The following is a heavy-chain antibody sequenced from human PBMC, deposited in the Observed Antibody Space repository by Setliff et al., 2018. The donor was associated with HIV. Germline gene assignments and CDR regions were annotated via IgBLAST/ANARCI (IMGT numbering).Heavy chain of an antibody. J-gene: IGHJ6*03. CDR2: IYSSGST. V-gene: IGHV4-61*02. CDR3: ARDRDIVVVPASPQGYYYYMDV. CDR1: GGSISSGNYY. Sequence: SETLSLTCTVSGGSISSGNYYWSWIRQPAGKGLEWIGRIYSSGSTNYNPSLKSRVTISINTSKNQLSLKLSSVTAADTAVYYCARDRDIVVVPASPQGYYYYMDVWGKGTTVTVSS. D-gene: IGHD2-2*01.